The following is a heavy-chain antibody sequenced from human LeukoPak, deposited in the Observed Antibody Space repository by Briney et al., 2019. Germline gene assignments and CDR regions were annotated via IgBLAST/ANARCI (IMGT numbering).Heavy chain of an antibody. CDR3: AKDADFWSGYYEY. D-gene: IGHD3-3*01. J-gene: IGHJ4*02. V-gene: IGHV3-9*01. CDR1: GFTFDDYA. CDR2: ISWNSGSI. Sequence: QAGGSLRLSCAASGFTFDDYAMHWVRQAPGKGLEWVSGISWNSGSIGYADSVKGRFTISGGNAKNSLYLQMNSLRAEDTALYYCAKDADFWSGYYEYWGQGTLVTVSS.